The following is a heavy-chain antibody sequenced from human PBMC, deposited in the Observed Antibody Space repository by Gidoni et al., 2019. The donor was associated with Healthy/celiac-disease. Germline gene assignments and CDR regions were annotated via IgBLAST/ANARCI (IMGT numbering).Heavy chain of an antibody. CDR2: IRHDGRNK. Sequence: VRQAPGKGLEWVAVIRHDGRNKYYADSVKGRFTISRDNSKNTLYLQMNSLRAEDTAVYYCARVDDSSGYFAFDIWGQGTMVTVSS. V-gene: IGHV3-33*01. CDR3: ARVDDSSGYFAFDI. D-gene: IGHD3-22*01. J-gene: IGHJ3*02.